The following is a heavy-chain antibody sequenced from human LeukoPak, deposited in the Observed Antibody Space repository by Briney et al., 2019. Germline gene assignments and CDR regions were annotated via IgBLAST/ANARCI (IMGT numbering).Heavy chain of an antibody. CDR3: ARPGPNNWFDP. J-gene: IGHJ5*02. CDR1: VCIFSSSV. V-gene: IGHV1-69*04. D-gene: IGHD2-8*02. Sequence: GALVTVSRKASVCIFSSSVISWVGQAPGHGLEWMGRIIPILGIANYAQKFQGRVTIIADKSTSTAYMELSSLRSEDTAVYYCARPGPNNWFDPWGQGTLVTVSS. CDR2: IIPILGIA.